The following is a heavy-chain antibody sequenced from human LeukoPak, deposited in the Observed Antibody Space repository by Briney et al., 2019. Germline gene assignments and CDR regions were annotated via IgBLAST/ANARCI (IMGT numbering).Heavy chain of an antibody. D-gene: IGHD5-18*01. CDR2: ISYSGST. CDR1: GGSISSYY. V-gene: IGHV4-59*01. Sequence: SETLSLTCTVSGGSISSYYWSWIRQPPGKGLEWIGYISYSGSTNYNPSLKSRVTISVDTSKNQFALKLNSVTAADTAVYYCARTRGYSYVDYWGQGTLVTVSS. CDR3: ARTRGYSYVDY. J-gene: IGHJ4*02.